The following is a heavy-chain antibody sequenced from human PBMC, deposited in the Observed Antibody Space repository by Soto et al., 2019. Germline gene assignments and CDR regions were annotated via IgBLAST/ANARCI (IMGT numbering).Heavy chain of an antibody. CDR1: GYTFTSYA. V-gene: IGHV1-3*01. CDR2: INAGNGNT. CDR3: ERTHTLHGQQLAFDY. Sequence: ASVKVSCKASGYTFTSYAMHWVRQAPGQRLEWMGWINAGNGNTKYSQKFQGRVTITRDTSASTAYMELSSLRSEDTAVYYCERTHTLHGQQLAFDYWGQGTLVTVSS. J-gene: IGHJ4*02. D-gene: IGHD6-13*01.